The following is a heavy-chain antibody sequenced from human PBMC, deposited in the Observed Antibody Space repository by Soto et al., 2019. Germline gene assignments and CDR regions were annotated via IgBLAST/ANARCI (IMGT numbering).Heavy chain of an antibody. CDR1: GGSFSGYY. J-gene: IGHJ4*02. V-gene: IGHV4-34*01. D-gene: IGHD6-19*01. CDR2: INHSGST. CDR3: ERSGSSGWNEFDY. Sequence: SETLSLTCAVYGGSFSGYYWSWIRQPPGKGLEWIGEINHSGSTNYNPSLKSRVTISVDTSKNQFSLKLSSVTAADTAVYYCERSGSSGWNEFDYWGQGTLVTVSS.